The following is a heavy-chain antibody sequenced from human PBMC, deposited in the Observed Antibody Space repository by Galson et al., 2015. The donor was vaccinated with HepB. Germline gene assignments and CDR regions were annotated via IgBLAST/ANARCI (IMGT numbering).Heavy chain of an antibody. Sequence: SLRLSCAASGFAFSSYAMSWVRQAPGKGLEWVSAISGSGGSTYYADSVKGRFTISRDNSKNTLYLQMNSLRAEDTAVYYCAKGIGGSYLGRHDAFDIWGQGTMVTVSS. V-gene: IGHV3-23*01. CDR3: AKGIGGSYLGRHDAFDI. CDR1: GFAFSSYA. D-gene: IGHD1-26*01. J-gene: IGHJ3*02. CDR2: ISGSGGST.